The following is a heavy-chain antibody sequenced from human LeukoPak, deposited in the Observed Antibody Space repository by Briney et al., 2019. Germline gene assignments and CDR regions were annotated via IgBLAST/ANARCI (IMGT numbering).Heavy chain of an antibody. J-gene: IGHJ4*02. CDR1: DYSISSGYY. D-gene: IGHD3-10*01. V-gene: IGHV4-38-2*01. CDR2: IYHSGST. CDR3: ARRRTGVSFDY. Sequence: SETLSLTCAVSDYSISSGYYWGWIRQPPGKGLEWIGSIYHSGSTYHNPSLKSRVTISVDTSKNQFSLKLSSVTAADTAVYYCARRRTGVSFDYWGQGTLVTVSS.